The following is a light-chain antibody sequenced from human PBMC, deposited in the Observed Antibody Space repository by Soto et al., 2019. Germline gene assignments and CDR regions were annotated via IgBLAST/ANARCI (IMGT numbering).Light chain of an antibody. CDR3: QQSYSTLLIT. V-gene: IGKV1-39*01. J-gene: IGKJ3*01. CDR1: QRISSY. CDR2: AAS. Sequence: DVQMTQSPSSLSASVGDRVTITCRASQRISSYLNWYQQKPGKAPKLLIYAASSLQSGVPSRFSGSGSGTDFTLTISSLQPEDFATYYCQQSYSTLLITFGPGTKVDIK.